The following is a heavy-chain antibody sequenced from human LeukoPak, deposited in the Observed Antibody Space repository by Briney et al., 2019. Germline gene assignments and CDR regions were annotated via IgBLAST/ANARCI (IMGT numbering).Heavy chain of an antibody. V-gene: IGHV3-48*01. Sequence: PGGSLRLSCAASGFTFSNSWMSWVRQAPGKGLEWTSYISSSSHTIYYADSVKGRFTISRDNAKNSLYLQMNSLRAEDTAVYYCARGAQEVVVVEAWFDPWGQGTLVTVSS. CDR3: ARGAQEVVVVEAWFDP. D-gene: IGHD2-15*01. J-gene: IGHJ5*02. CDR2: ISSSSHTI. CDR1: GFTFSNSW.